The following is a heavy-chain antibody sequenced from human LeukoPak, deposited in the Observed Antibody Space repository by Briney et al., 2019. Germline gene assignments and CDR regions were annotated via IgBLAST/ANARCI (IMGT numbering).Heavy chain of an antibody. CDR2: ISGSGGYT. CDR1: GFTFSSYA. Sequence: GGSLRLSCAASGFTFSSYAMSWVRQAPGKGLEWVSVISGSGGYTYYADSVKGRFTLSRDNSKNTLYLQMNSLRAEDTAVYYCAKDDTSYYYDSSGYYRFDYWGQGTLVTVSS. J-gene: IGHJ4*02. D-gene: IGHD3-22*01. CDR3: AKDDTSYYYDSSGYYRFDY. V-gene: IGHV3-23*01.